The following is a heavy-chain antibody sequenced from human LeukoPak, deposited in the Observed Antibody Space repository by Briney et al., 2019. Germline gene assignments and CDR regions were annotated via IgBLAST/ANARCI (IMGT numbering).Heavy chain of an antibody. V-gene: IGHV4-38-2*02. J-gene: IGHJ4*02. CDR2: IYHSGRT. CDR1: GYSISSGYY. D-gene: IGHD6-13*01. CDR3: ARGSFGIAAAGTQYFDY. Sequence: SETLSPTCPVSGYSISSGYYWGWIRQPPGKGLGWIGSIYHSGRTYCKPSLKSRVTTSVDTSKNQFSLKLSSVTAADTAVYYCARGSFGIAAAGTQYFDYWGQGTLVTVSS.